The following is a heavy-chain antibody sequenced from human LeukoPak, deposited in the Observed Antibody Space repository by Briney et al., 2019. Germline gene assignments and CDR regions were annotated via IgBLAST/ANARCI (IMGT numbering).Heavy chain of an antibody. CDR3: ARLWGYSYGYLDY. V-gene: IGHV4-59*08. D-gene: IGHD5-18*01. J-gene: IGHJ4*02. CDR2: IYYSGST. CDR1: GGSLSTYY. Sequence: SETLSLTCTVSGGSLSTYYWSWIRQPPGEGLEWIGYIYYSGSTDYNPSLKSRVTISVDTSKNQFSLKLSSVTAADTAVYYCARLWGYSYGYLDYWGQGTLVTVSS.